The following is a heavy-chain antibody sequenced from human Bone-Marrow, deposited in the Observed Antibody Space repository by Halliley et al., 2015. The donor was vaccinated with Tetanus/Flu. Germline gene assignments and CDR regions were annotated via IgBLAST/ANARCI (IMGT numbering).Heavy chain of an antibody. Sequence: VQLVQSGAEVKTSGSSVKVSCKTSGDPFSNYALSWVRQAPGQGLEWLGWFIPTLGTTDYAQTFQGRVTFTADESTGTVYMEVGGLTSEDTAVYYCATPRDTHFGRAFDVWGQGTLVTVSS. J-gene: IGHJ3*01. CDR1: GDPFSNYA. CDR2: FIPTLGTT. CDR3: ATPRDTHFGRAFDV. V-gene: IGHV1-69*11. D-gene: IGHD3-10*01.